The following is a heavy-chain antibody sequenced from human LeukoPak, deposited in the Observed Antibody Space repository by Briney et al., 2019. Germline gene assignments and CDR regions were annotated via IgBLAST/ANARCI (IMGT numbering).Heavy chain of an antibody. D-gene: IGHD6-19*01. V-gene: IGHV3-64*01. J-gene: IGHJ4*02. CDR2: ISDYGDST. CDR3: ARRGSSGWFMV. CDR1: GFTFSSYA. Sequence: GGSLRLSCAASGFTFSSYAMHWVRQAPGKGLEYVSAISDYGDSTYYANSVKGRFTISRDNSKNMLYLQMGSLRAEDTAVYYCARRGSSGWFMVWGQGTLVTVSS.